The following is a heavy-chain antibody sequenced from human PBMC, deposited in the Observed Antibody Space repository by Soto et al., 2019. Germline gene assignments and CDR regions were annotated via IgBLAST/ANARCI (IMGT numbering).Heavy chain of an antibody. Sequence: WGSLSLSCAASGFTFSSYVMHWVRQAPGKGLEWVAVISYDGSNKYYAASVKGRFTISRDNSKITLYLQMNSLRAEVTAVYYWAKDRGYRLTMIVVVHSNGMDVWGQGTTVTVSS. CDR2: ISYDGSNK. CDR3: AKDRGYRLTMIVVVHSNGMDV. D-gene: IGHD3-22*01. J-gene: IGHJ6*02. V-gene: IGHV3-30*18. CDR1: GFTFSSYV.